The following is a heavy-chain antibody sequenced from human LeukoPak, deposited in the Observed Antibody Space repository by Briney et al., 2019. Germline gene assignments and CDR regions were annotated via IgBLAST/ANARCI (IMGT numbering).Heavy chain of an antibody. CDR3: ARIWFGELYYFDY. Sequence: ASVKVSCKASGYTFTNCAIHWVRQAPGQRLEWMAWINAGNGITKNSQEFQGRVTITRDTSASTVYMELSSLRSEDMAVYYCARIWFGELYYFDYWGQGTLVTVSS. CDR1: GYTFTNCA. J-gene: IGHJ4*02. V-gene: IGHV1-3*03. D-gene: IGHD3-10*01. CDR2: INAGNGIT.